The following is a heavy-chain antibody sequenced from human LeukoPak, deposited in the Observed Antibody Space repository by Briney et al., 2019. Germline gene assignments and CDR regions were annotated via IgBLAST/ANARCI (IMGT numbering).Heavy chain of an antibody. CDR3: AKDRGLRNWYGLGY. CDR1: GFTFDDYA. CDR2: ISWNGGSI. Sequence: GRSLRLSCAAYGFTFDDYAMHWVRQAPGKGLEWVSGISWNGGSIVYADSVKGRFTISSDNATSSLYLQMNSLRAEDTALYYWAKDRGLRNWYGLGYWGQGTLVTVS. D-gene: IGHD1-1*01. J-gene: IGHJ4*02. V-gene: IGHV3-9*01.